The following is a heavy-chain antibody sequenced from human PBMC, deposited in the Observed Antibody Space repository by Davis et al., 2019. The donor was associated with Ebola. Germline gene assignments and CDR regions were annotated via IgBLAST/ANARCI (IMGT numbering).Heavy chain of an antibody. CDR3: ARQGSAYDFDY. CDR2: INPGDSET. J-gene: IGHJ4*02. D-gene: IGHD5-12*01. Sequence: PGGSLRLSCKGSGYRFTTDWIGWVRQLPGKGLEWMGIINPGDSETGYNPSFHGQVTFSADQSISTAYVQWSSLKASDTAMYFCARQGSAYDFDYWGQGTLVTVSP. V-gene: IGHV5-51*01. CDR1: GYRFTTDW.